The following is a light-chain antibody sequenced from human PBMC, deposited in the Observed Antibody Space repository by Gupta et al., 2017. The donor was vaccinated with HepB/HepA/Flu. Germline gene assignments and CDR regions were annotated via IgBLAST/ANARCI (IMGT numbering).Light chain of an antibody. CDR1: QSVSSF. V-gene: IGKV3-11*01. J-gene: IGKJ4*01. Sequence: EIVLTQSPATLSLSPGERATLSCRASQSVSSFLVWYQHKPGQAPRLLISDACNSATGSPARFSGSGAVKDFTLTSISLEHEDFAVYYGQQRSNALTFGRGTRVEIK. CDR3: QQRSNALT. CDR2: DAC.